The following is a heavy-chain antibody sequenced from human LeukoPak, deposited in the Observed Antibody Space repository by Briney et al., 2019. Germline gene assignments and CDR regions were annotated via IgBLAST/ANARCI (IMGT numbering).Heavy chain of an antibody. CDR2: TNTNTGNP. CDR3: ARGGIAAAGKGLDY. D-gene: IGHD6-13*01. CDR1: GYTFTGYY. J-gene: IGHJ4*02. V-gene: IGHV7-4-1*02. Sequence: ASVKVSCKASGYTFTGYYMHWVRQAPGQGLEWMGWTNTNTGNPTYAQGFTGRFVFSLDTSVSTAYLQISSLKAEDTAVYYCARGGIAAAGKGLDYWGQGTLVTVSS.